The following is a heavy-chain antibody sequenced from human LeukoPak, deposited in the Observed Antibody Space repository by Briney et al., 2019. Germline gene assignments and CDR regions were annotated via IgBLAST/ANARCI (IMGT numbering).Heavy chain of an antibody. Sequence: VASVKVSCKASGGTFSSYAISWVRQAPGQGLEWMGGIIPIFGTANYAQKFQGRVTITTDESTSTAYMELSSLRSEDTAVYYCARSRSRYCGGDCYDFDYWGQGTLVTVPS. J-gene: IGHJ4*02. V-gene: IGHV1-69*05. CDR2: IIPIFGTA. CDR3: ARSRSRYCGGDCYDFDY. CDR1: GGTFSSYA. D-gene: IGHD2-21*02.